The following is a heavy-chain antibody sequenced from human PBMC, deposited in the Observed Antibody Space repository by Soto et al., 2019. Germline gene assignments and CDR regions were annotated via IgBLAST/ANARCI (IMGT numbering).Heavy chain of an antibody. J-gene: IGHJ6*02. CDR3: AMVDNYVSPTPQDV. CDR2: ISTYSGNT. V-gene: IGHV1-18*01. D-gene: IGHD3-16*01. CDR1: GHIFVNYG. Sequence: QVQLVQSGDEVRKPGSTLKFSCKAHGHIFVNYGIAWGRQAAGQGREWMGWISTYSGNTRYASKVQGRLTRTTYTSTSTAYMDLGSLKSDDTAVYYCAMVDNYVSPTPQDVWGQGTTVTVSS.